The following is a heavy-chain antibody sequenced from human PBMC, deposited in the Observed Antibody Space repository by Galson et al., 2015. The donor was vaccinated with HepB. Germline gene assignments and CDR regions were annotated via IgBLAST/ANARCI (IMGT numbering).Heavy chain of an antibody. CDR1: GGSFSGYY. D-gene: IGHD4-17*01. CDR3: ASPFSASGDSHAFDI. Sequence: SETLSLTCAVYGGSFSGYYWSWIRQPPGKGLEWIGEINHSGSTNYNPSLKSRVTISVDTSKNQFSLKLSSVTAADTAVYYCASPFSASGDSHAFDIWGQGTMGNGSS. J-gene: IGHJ3*02. CDR2: INHSGST. V-gene: IGHV4-34*01.